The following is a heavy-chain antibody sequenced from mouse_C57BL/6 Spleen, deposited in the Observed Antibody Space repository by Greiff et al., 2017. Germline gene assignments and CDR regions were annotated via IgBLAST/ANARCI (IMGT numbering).Heavy chain of an antibody. Sequence: EVKVVESGGGLVKPGGSLKLSCAASGFTFSSYAMSWVRQTPEKRLEWVATISDGGSYTYYPDNVKGRFTISRDNAKNNLYLQMSHLKSENTAMYYCARDQVLDYWGQGTSVTVSS. CDR3: ARDQVLDY. CDR1: GFTFSSYA. D-gene: IGHD3-2*02. V-gene: IGHV5-4*01. J-gene: IGHJ4*01. CDR2: ISDGGSYT.